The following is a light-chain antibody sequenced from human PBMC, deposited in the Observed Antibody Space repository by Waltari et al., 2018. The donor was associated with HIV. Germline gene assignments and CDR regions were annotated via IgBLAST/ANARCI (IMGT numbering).Light chain of an antibody. CDR2: ETS. CDR1: QTVNRSH. J-gene: IGKJ2*01. Sequence: EIVLTQSPGTLSLSPGDSAILSCRDGQTVNRSHLAWEQQRPGQAPRLLISETSSRATGIPDRFSGSGSGTDFTLTITRLEPEDFAVYYCHQYADSPRTFGQGTKLEIK. CDR3: HQYADSPRT. V-gene: IGKV3-20*01.